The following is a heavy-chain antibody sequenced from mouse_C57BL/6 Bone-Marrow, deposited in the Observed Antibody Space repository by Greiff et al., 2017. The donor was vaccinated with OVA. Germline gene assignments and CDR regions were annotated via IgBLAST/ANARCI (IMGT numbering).Heavy chain of an antibody. CDR1: GYTFTDYY. J-gene: IGHJ2*01. CDR2: INPNNGGT. Sequence: VQLQQSGPELVKPGASVKISCKASGYTFTDYYMNWVKQSHGKSLEWIGDINPNNGGTSYNQKFKGKATLTVDKSSSTAYMELRSLTSEDSAVYYCARFPSYYYGISYENYWGQGTTLTVSS. CDR3: ARFPSYYYGISYENY. D-gene: IGHD1-1*01. V-gene: IGHV1-26*01.